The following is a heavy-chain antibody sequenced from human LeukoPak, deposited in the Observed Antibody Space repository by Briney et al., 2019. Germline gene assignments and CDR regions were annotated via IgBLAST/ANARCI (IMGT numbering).Heavy chain of an antibody. CDR1: GFTFSSYS. D-gene: IGHD2-21*02. Sequence: GGSLRLSCAASGFTFSSYSMNWVRQAPGKGLEWVSSISSSSSYIYYADSVKGRFTISRDNTKNSLYLQMNSLRAEDTAVYYCARANPLLAYCGGDCYSDAFDIWGQGTMVTVSS. CDR3: ARANPLLAYCGGDCYSDAFDI. V-gene: IGHV3-21*01. J-gene: IGHJ3*02. CDR2: ISSSSSYI.